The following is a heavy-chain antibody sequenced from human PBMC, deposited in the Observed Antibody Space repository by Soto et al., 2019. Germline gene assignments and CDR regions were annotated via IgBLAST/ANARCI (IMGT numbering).Heavy chain of an antibody. CDR2: ISWNSGII. D-gene: IGHD3-22*01. CDR3: AKDYYSDSNGSHFDH. V-gene: IGHV3-9*01. J-gene: IGHJ4*02. Sequence: PGGSLRLSCAVSGFRFDGYAMHWVRQAPGKGLEWVSGISWNSGIIGYADSVKGRFTISRDNAENSLYLHMNSLRVEDTALYYCAKDYYSDSNGSHFDHWGQGTQVTVSS. CDR1: GFRFDGYA.